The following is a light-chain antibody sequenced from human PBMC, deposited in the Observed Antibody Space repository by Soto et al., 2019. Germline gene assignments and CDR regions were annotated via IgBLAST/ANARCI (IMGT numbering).Light chain of an antibody. CDR2: DAS. Sequence: EIVLTQSPATLSLSPGERATLSCRASQSVSSYLAWYQQKPGQAPRLLIYDASNMATSIPARCSGSGSGTDFTLITISIEPEDFAVYYCQQQINWPRVTFGPGTKVDIK. J-gene: IGKJ3*01. V-gene: IGKV3-11*01. CDR3: QQQINWPRVT. CDR1: QSVSSY.